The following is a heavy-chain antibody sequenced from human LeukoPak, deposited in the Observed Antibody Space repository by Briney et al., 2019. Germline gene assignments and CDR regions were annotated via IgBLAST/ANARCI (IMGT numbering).Heavy chain of an antibody. J-gene: IGHJ4*02. CDR2: FDPEDGES. D-gene: IGHD3-16*01. Sequence: GASVKVSCKVSGASLSETSIHWVRQAPGQWLEWMGGFDPEDGESIFAQSFQGRFSMTEDTSTDTAYMELRSLRLQDTAVYYCATPNKGEPLAYGGQEPLVTVP. CDR3: ATPNKGEPLAY. V-gene: IGHV1-24*01. CDR1: GASLSETS.